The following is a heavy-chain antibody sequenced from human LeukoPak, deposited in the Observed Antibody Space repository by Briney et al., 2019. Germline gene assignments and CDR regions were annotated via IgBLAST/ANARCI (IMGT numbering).Heavy chain of an antibody. CDR2: ISGSGVST. CDR1: GFTFNNFA. D-gene: IGHD6-19*01. CDR3: ARRVAVADNYFDY. J-gene: IGHJ4*02. Sequence: GGSLRLSCAASGFTFNNFALSWVRQTPGKGLEWVSSISGSGVSTYYADSVKGRFTISRDKAKNTMYLQMNSLRAEDTGVYYCARRVAVADNYFDYWGQGTLVTVSS. V-gene: IGHV3-23*01.